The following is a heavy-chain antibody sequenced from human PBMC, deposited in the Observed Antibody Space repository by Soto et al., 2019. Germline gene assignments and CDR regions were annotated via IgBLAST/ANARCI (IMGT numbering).Heavy chain of an antibody. D-gene: IGHD4-17*01. Sequence: SETLSLTCTVSGGSISSGGSYWNWIRQHPGKGLEWIGYIAYSGSTYYNPSLQSRVTISVDTSKNQFSLKLRSVTAADTAVYYCARDGTVTTGQGTFYYGFDVWGQGTTVTVSS. J-gene: IGHJ6*02. CDR2: IAYSGST. V-gene: IGHV4-31*03. CDR1: GGSISSGGSY. CDR3: ARDGTVTTGQGTFYYGFDV.